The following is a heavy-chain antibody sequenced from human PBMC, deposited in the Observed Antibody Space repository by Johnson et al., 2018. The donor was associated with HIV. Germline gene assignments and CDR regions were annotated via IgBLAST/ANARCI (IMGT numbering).Heavy chain of an antibody. CDR3: ARERATLFFRASGAAFNV. Sequence: VQLVESGGGVVQPGRSLRLSCAASGFTFSNYWMSWVRQAPGKGLEWVANIKQDGSEKYYVDSVKGRFTISRDNAKNSLFLQMNSLSADDTSVYYCARERATLFFRASGAAFNVWGQGTMVTVSS. CDR2: IKQDGSEK. J-gene: IGHJ3*01. V-gene: IGHV3-7*01. D-gene: IGHD3-3*01. CDR1: GFTFSNYW.